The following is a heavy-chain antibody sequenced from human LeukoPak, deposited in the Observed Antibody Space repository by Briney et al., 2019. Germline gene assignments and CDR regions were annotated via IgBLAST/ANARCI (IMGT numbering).Heavy chain of an antibody. CDR1: GGSISNRSYC. Sequence: SETLSLTCTVSGGSISNRSYCGGWIRQPPGKGLEWLGSIYYSGNTYYNPSLKSRVTISLETSKNQFSLRLSSVTAADTAMYYCVRERITFGGVFVTDYWGQGTLVTVSS. J-gene: IGHJ4*02. V-gene: IGHV4-39*07. CDR2: IYYSGNT. D-gene: IGHD3-16*02. CDR3: VRERITFGGVFVTDY.